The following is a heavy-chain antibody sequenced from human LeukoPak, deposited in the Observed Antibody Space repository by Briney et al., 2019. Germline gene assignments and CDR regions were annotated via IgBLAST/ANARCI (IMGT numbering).Heavy chain of an antibody. CDR3: TRGPYQMRFALDVGHFHY. CDR1: GFSFGVYA. D-gene: IGHD2-2*01. J-gene: IGHJ4*02. CDR2: IRNEVNDGTV. V-gene: IGHV3-49*04. Sequence: GGSLSLSCTLSGFSFGVYALTWVRQPPGQGRERVGFIRNEVNDGTVQYAASVKGRFTLAKDDSAGIASLQMNSLKTEDTVLYYCTRGPYQMRFALDVGHFHYGGEGTLVTVSS.